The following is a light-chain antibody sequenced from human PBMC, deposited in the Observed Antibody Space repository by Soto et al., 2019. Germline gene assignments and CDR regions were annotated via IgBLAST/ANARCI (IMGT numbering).Light chain of an antibody. CDR3: QQYDSSLWT. V-gene: IGKV3-20*01. J-gene: IGKJ1*01. CDR1: QSVSSSY. Sequence: EIVLTQSPGTLSLSPGERATLSCRASQSVSSSYLAWFQHKPGQAPRLLIYGASSIATGIPERFSGSESATEFTLAISRLEPEDFAVYYCQQYDSSLWTFGQGTKVDIK. CDR2: GAS.